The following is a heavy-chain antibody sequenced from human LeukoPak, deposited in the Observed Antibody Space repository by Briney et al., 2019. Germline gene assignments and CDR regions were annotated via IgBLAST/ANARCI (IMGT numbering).Heavy chain of an antibody. CDR2: ISGSGGST. Sequence: GGSLRLSCAASGFTFSGYGMSWVCQAPGKGLKWVSAISGSGGSTYYADSVKGRITISRDNSKNTLYLQMNSLRAEDTAVYYCAKGVGYCSGGSCQQFDYWGQGTLVTASS. CDR3: AKGVGYCSGGSCQQFDY. CDR1: GFTFSGYG. J-gene: IGHJ4*02. D-gene: IGHD2-15*01. V-gene: IGHV3-23*01.